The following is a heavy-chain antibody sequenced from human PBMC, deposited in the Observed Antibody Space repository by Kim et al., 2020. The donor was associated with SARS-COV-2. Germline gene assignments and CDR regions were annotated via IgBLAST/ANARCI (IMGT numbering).Heavy chain of an antibody. V-gene: IGHV4-34*01. CDR3: ARGTPRIAAAGQHTSFDY. Sequence: SETLSLTCAVYGGSFSGYYWSWIRQPPGKGLEWIGEINHSGSTNYNPSLKSRVTISVDTSKNQFSLKLSSVTAADTAVYYCARGTPRIAAAGQHTSFDYWGQGTLVTVSS. CDR2: INHSGST. J-gene: IGHJ4*02. D-gene: IGHD6-13*01. CDR1: GGSFSGYY.